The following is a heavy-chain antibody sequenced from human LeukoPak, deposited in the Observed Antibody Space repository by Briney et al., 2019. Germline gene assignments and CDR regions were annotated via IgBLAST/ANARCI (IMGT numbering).Heavy chain of an antibody. CDR2: IYITGST. CDR1: GGSISSYY. J-gene: IGHJ3*02. D-gene: IGHD2-2*01. V-gene: IGHV4-4*07. CDR3: AREGSSTSFDAFDI. Sequence: SETLSLTCTVSGGSISSYYWSWIRQPAGKGLEWIGRIYITGSTNYNPSLKSRVTMSVDTSKNQFSLKLSSVTAADTAVYYCAREGSSTSFDAFDIWGQGTMVTVSS.